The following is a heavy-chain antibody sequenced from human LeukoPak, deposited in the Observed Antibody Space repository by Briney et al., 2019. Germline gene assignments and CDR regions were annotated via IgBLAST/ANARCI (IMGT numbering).Heavy chain of an antibody. J-gene: IGHJ6*03. CDR2: IYHSGST. V-gene: IGHV4-38-2*01. Sequence: SETLSLTCAVSGYSISSGYYWGWIRQPPGKGLEWIGSIYHSGSTYYNPSLKSRVTISVDTSKNQFSLKLSSVTAADTAVYYCARVMRRRGACSSTSCSIRQNYYYYYMDVWGKGTTVTVSS. CDR1: GYSISSGYY. D-gene: IGHD2-2*01. CDR3: ARVMRRRGACSSTSCSIRQNYYYYYMDV.